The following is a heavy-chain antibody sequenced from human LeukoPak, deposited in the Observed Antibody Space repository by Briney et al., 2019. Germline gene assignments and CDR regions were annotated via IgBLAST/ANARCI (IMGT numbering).Heavy chain of an antibody. J-gene: IGHJ5*02. CDR2: ISVLHNNT. V-gene: IGHV1-18*01. CDR1: GYTFTSYG. Sequence: ASVKVSCKASGYTFTSYGISWVRQAPGQGPEWMGWISVLHNNTNYAQKLEGRVTMTADTSTSTAYMELRSLRSDDTAVYYCVRGSGDYGWGWFDPWGQGSLVTVSS. CDR3: VRGSGDYGWGWFDP. D-gene: IGHD3-16*01.